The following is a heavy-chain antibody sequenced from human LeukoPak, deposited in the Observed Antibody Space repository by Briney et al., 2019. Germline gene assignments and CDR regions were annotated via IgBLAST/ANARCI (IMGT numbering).Heavy chain of an antibody. CDR3: ARAPGAFDI. Sequence: GGSLRLSCEASGIGFSTYAMSWVRQARGKGLEWVSGISGGGGDTYYADSVKGRFTISRDNRKNTLYVQMNSLRAEDTAVYYCARAPGAFDIWGQGTMVTVSS. V-gene: IGHV3-23*01. J-gene: IGHJ3*02. CDR2: ISGGGGDT. CDR1: GIGFSTYA.